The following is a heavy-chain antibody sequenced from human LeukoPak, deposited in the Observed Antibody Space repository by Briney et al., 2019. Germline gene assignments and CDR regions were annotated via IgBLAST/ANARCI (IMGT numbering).Heavy chain of an antibody. CDR2: INHSGST. CDR1: GGSFSGYY. V-gene: IGHV4-34*01. J-gene: IGHJ4*02. D-gene: IGHD2-21*01. CDR3: ARVPRGDRVWSSASEY. Sequence: SETLSLTCAISGGSFSGYYWSWIRQPPGKGLVWIGEINHSGSTNYNPSLKSRVTISVDTSKNKFSLKLSSVTAADTAVYYCARVPRGDRVWSSASEYWGQGTLVTVSS.